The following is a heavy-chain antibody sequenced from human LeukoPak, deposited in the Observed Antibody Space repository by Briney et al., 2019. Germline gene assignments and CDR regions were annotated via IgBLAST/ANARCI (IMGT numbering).Heavy chain of an antibody. Sequence: SETLSLTCTVSGGSISSYYWSWIRQPPGKGLEWIGYIYYSGSTNYNPSLKSRVTISVDASKNQFSLKLSSVTAADTAVYYCARDRSGPYYYYYYGMDVWGQGTTVTVSS. CDR3: ARDRSGPYYYYYYGMDV. CDR2: IYYSGST. J-gene: IGHJ6*02. V-gene: IGHV4-59*01. D-gene: IGHD3-10*01. CDR1: GGSISSYY.